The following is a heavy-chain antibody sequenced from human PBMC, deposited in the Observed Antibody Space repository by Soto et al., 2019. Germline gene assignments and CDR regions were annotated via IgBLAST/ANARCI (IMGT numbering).Heavy chain of an antibody. CDR3: ARSKMATTGPYFDF. J-gene: IGHJ4*02. CDR1: GGSISSGDYY. V-gene: IGHV4-31*03. D-gene: IGHD5-12*01. Sequence: LSLTCNVSGGSISSGDYYWSWIRQHPGKGLEWIGYIYYSGTTYYNPSLKSRLIISVDTSKNQFSLRLSSVTAADTAVYYCARSKMATTGPYFDFWGQGTLVTVSS. CDR2: IYYSGTT.